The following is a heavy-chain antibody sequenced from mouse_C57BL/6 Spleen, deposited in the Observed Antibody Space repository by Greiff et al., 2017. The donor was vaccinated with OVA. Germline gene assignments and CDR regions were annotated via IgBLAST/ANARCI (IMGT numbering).Heavy chain of an antibody. CDR2: IYPGDGDT. V-gene: IGHV1-82*01. Sequence: QVQLKESGPELVKPGASVKISCKASGYAFSSSWMNWVKQRPGKGLEWIGRIYPGDGDTNYNGKFKGKATLTADKSSSTAYMELRSLTSEDSAVYYCTRGITTVVAPYYFDYWGQGTTLTVSS. D-gene: IGHD1-1*01. CDR1: GYAFSSSW. CDR3: TRGITTVVAPYYFDY. J-gene: IGHJ2*01.